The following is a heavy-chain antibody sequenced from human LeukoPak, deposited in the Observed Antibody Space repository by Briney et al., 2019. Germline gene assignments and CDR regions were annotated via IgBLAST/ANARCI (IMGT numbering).Heavy chain of an antibody. Sequence: SQTLSLTCTVSGGSISSGSYYWRWIRQPAGKGLEWIGRIYTSGSTNYNPSLKSRVTISVDTSKNRFSLKLSSVTAADTAVYYCARDSDDYVWGSTNYFDYWGQGTLVTVSS. CDR2: IYTSGST. J-gene: IGHJ4*02. CDR1: GGSISSGSYY. CDR3: ARDSDDYVWGSTNYFDY. V-gene: IGHV4-61*02. D-gene: IGHD3-16*01.